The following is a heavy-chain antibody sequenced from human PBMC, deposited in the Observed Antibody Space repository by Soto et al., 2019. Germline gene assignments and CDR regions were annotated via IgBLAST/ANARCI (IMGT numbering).Heavy chain of an antibody. CDR3: ARVPSEISDYYDSSGYYSSGGMDV. V-gene: IGHV4-39*07. J-gene: IGHJ6*02. CDR1: GGSISSSSYY. CDR2: IYYTGST. D-gene: IGHD3-22*01. Sequence: PSETLSLTCTVSGGSISSSSYYWGWIRQPPGKGLEWIGSIYYTGSTNYSPSLKSRVTISVDTSKNQFSLKLSSVTAADTAVYYCARVPSEISDYYDSSGYYSSGGMDVWGQGTTVTRLL.